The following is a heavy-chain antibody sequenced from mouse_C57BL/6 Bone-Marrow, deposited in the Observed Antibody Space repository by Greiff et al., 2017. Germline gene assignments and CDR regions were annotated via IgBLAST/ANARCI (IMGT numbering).Heavy chain of an antibody. CDR2: ISNGGGST. V-gene: IGHV5-12*01. CDR3: ARHGYGNYGAMDY. J-gene: IGHJ4*01. CDR1: GFTFSDYY. Sequence: EVKLEESGGGLVQPGGSLKLSCAASGFTFSDYYMYWVRQTPEKRLEWVAYISNGGGSTYYPDTVKGRFTISRDNAKNTLYLQMSRLKSEDTAMYYCARHGYGNYGAMDYWGQGTSVTVSS. D-gene: IGHD2-1*01.